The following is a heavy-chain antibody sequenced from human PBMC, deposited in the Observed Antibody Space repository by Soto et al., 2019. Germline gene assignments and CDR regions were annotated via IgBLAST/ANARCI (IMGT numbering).Heavy chain of an antibody. D-gene: IGHD5-12*01. CDR2: FDPEDGET. CDR3: AAGLTGRGYSGYMDY. J-gene: IGHJ4*02. Sequence: QVQLVQSGAEVKKPGASVKVSCKVSGYTLTELSMHWVRQAPGKGLEWMGGFDPEDGETIYAQKFQGRVTMNEDTDTDTVYMELSSLRSEDTAVYYCAAGLTGRGYSGYMDYWGQGTLVTVSS. V-gene: IGHV1-24*01. CDR1: GYTLTELS.